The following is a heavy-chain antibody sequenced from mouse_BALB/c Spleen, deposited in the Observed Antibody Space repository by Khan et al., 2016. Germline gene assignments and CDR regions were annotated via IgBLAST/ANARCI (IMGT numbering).Heavy chain of an antibody. J-gene: IGHJ4*01. CDR3: AKLPGTRDAMDY. CDR2: IYPGDGDN. Sequence: QVQLKQSGAELVRPGSSVKISCKASGYAFSSYWMNWVKQRPGQGLEWIGQIYPGDGDNNYNGKFKGKATLTADKSSRTAYMKLSSLTSEDSAVYFCAKLPGTRDAMDYWVPGTSVTVSS. CDR1: GYAFSSYW. D-gene: IGHD4-1*01. V-gene: IGHV1-80*01.